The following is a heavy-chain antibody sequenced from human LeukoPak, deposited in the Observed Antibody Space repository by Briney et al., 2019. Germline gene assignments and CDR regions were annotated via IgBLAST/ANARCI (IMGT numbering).Heavy chain of an antibody. CDR1: GFTFSSYW. CDR2: INSDGSST. J-gene: IGHJ4*02. V-gene: IGHV3-74*01. CDR3: AKDSGGSSGWYNYFDY. D-gene: IGHD6-19*01. Sequence: GGSLRLSCAASGFTFSSYWMHWVRQAPGKGLVWVSRINSDGSSTSYADSVKGRFTISRDNSKNTLYLQMNSLRAEDTAVYYCAKDSGGSSGWYNYFDYWGQGTLVTVSS.